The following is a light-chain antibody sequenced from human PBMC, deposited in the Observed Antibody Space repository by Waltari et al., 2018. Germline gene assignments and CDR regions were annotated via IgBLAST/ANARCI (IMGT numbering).Light chain of an antibody. J-gene: IGLJ3*02. Sequence: WGQQPPGTSPKLIINDVNKRPSGSPDRFCGSKAGNTASLTISGLQAEDEADYDCSSFTSSNTWVFGGETKLTVL. V-gene: IGLV2-18*02. CDR3: SSFTSSNTWV. CDR2: DVN.